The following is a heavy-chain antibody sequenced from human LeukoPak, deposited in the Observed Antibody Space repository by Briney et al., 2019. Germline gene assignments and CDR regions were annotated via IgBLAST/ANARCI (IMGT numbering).Heavy chain of an antibody. V-gene: IGHV1-69*04. J-gene: IGHJ4*02. CDR2: IIPILGIA. D-gene: IGHD3-22*01. CDR3: ARFADSSGYFSRSDY. Sequence: GSSVKVSCKASGGTFSSYAISWVRQAPGQGLEWMGRIIPILGIANYAQKFQGRVTITADKSTSTAYMELSSLRSEDTAVYYWARFADSSGYFSRSDYWGQGTLVTVSS. CDR1: GGTFSSYA.